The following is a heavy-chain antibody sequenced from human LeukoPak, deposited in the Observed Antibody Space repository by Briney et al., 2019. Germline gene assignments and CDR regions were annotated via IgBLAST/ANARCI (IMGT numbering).Heavy chain of an antibody. V-gene: IGHV3-23*01. CDR1: GFTFSIYA. CDR2: IRGTDDST. CDR3: ARSSGWYG. J-gene: IGHJ4*02. D-gene: IGHD6-19*01. Sequence: GGSLRLSCAASGFTFSIYAMNWVRQAPGKGLEWVSAIRGTDDSTYYADSVKGRFTISRDNSKNSLYLQMNSLRAEDTAVYYCARSSGWYGWGQGTLVTVSS.